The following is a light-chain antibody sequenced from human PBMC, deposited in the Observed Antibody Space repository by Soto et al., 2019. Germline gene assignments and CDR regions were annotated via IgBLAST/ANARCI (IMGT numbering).Light chain of an antibody. CDR1: QSISDT. J-gene: IGKJ1*01. CDR3: QQSLGDVTWT. V-gene: IGKV3-15*01. Sequence: EIGMTQSPVTLSVSPGGRATLSCRASQSISDTLAWYQQKPGQAPRLLIHGASTRAPCFPARFSGSGSGTEFTLTIRSLQAEDVAVYYCQQSLGDVTWTFGQGTKV. CDR2: GAS.